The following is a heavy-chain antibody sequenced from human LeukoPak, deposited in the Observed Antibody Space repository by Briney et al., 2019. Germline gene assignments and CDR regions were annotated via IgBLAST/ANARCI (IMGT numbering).Heavy chain of an antibody. J-gene: IGHJ4*02. V-gene: IGHV1-69*06. Sequence: SVKVSCKASGGTFSSYAISWVRQAPGQGLEWMGGIIPIFATANYAQKFQGRVTITADKSTSTAYMELSSLRSEDTAVYYCARGGGSILTGYYTFGYWGQGTLVTVSS. CDR3: ARGGGSILTGYYTFGY. CDR1: GGTFSSYA. CDR2: IIPIFATA. D-gene: IGHD3-9*01.